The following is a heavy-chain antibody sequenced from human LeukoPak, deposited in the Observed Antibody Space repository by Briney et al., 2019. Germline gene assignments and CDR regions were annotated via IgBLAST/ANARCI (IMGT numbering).Heavy chain of an antibody. V-gene: IGHV4-59*01. J-gene: IGHJ6*03. D-gene: IGHD2-15*01. CDR3: ARVGRYCSGGSCFANYYYYMDV. Sequence: SETLSLTCTVSGGSISSYYWSWIRQPPGKGLEWIGYIYYSGSTNYNPSLKSRVTISVDTSKNQFSLKLSSVTAADTAVYYCARVGRYCSGGSCFANYYYYMDVWGKGTTVTVSS. CDR1: GGSISSYY. CDR2: IYYSGST.